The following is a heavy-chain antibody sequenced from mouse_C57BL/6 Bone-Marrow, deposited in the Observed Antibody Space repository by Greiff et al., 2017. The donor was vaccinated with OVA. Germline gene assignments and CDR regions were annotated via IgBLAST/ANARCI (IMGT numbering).Heavy chain of an antibody. Sequence: VQLQQPGAELVKPGASVKLSCKASGYTFTSYWMHWVKQRPGQGLEWIGMIHPNSGSTNYNEKFKSKATLTVDKSSSTAYMQLSSLTSEDSAVYYGARRGYYGSSYVYWGQGTTLTVSS. CDR3: ARRGYYGSSYVY. D-gene: IGHD1-1*01. CDR2: IHPNSGST. V-gene: IGHV1-64*01. CDR1: GYTFTSYW. J-gene: IGHJ2*01.